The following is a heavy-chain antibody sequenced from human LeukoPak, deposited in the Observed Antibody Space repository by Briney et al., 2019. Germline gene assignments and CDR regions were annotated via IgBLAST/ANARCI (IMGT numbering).Heavy chain of an antibody. CDR3: ARDKSDSQGVFDF. CDR2: IYPGDSDT. Sequence: GESLKISCKVSGYSFTSQWIGLVRQMPGKGLEWMGIIYPGDSDTRYSPTFRGQVTMSADKSITTAYLQWDNLRASDSAIYYCARDKSDSQGVFDFWGQGTLVTVSS. CDR1: GYSFTSQW. J-gene: IGHJ4*02. D-gene: IGHD3-16*01. V-gene: IGHV5-51*01.